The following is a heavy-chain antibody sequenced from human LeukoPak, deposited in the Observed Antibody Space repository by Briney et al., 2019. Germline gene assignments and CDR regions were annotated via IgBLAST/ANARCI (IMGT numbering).Heavy chain of an antibody. CDR1: GFTFSNYA. V-gene: IGHV3-7*01. Sequence: GGSLRLSCVASGFTFSNYAMSWVRQAPGKGLEWVANIKQDGSEKYYVDSVKGRFTISRDNAKNSLYLQMNSLRAEDTAVYYCARRWSSSLNHYFDYWGQGTLVTVSS. J-gene: IGHJ4*02. CDR2: IKQDGSEK. CDR3: ARRWSSSLNHYFDY. D-gene: IGHD6-13*01.